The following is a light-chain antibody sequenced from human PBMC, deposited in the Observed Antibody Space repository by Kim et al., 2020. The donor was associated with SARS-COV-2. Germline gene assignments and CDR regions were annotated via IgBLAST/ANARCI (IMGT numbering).Light chain of an antibody. CDR3: QHRSNWPIT. V-gene: IGKV3-11*01. CDR2: DAS. J-gene: IGKJ5*01. CDR1: QSVSNY. Sequence: LATGERATLSCRASQSVSNYLGWYQQKPGQAPRLLIYDASNRATGIPARFSGSGSGTGFTLTISSLEPEDFAVYYCQHRSNWPITFGQGTRLEIK.